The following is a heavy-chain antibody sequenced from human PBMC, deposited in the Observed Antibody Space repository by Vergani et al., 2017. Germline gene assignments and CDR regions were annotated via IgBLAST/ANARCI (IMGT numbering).Heavy chain of an antibody. CDR2: INAGNGNT. CDR1: GYTFTSYA. J-gene: IGHJ4*02. CDR3: AVPKGVITRYDY. D-gene: IGHD4-23*01. V-gene: IGHV1-3*01. Sequence: QVQLVQSGAEVKKPGASVKVSCKASGYTFTSYAMHWVRQAPGQRLEWMGWINAGNGNTKYSQKFQGRVTITRDTSASTAYMELSSLRSEDTAVYYCAVPKGVITRYDYWGQGTLVTVSS.